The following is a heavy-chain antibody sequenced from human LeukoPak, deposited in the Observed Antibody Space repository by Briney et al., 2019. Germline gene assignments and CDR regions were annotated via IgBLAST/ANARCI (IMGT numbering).Heavy chain of an antibody. CDR1: EFTFSSYA. J-gene: IGHJ4*02. CDR2: ISGSGGST. V-gene: IGHV3-23*01. Sequence: GGSLRLSCAASEFTFSSYAMSWVRQAPGKGLEWVSAISGSGGSTYYADSVKGRFTISRDNSKNTLYLQMNSLRAEDTAVYYCAKDHDPTLYYFDYWGQGTLVTVSS. D-gene: IGHD3-16*01. CDR3: AKDHDPTLYYFDY.